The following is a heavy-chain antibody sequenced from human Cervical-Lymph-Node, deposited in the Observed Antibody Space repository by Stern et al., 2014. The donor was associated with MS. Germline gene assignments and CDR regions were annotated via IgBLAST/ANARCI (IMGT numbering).Heavy chain of an antibody. Sequence: EVQLVESGGGLAQPGGSLRLSCAASGFTFSTFDMTWVRQAPGEGLEWVSVLRGRGGDIYYADSVKGRFTISRDNSKNTLYLQMSSLRTDDTAVYYCVKGAWADYWGQGTLVTVSS. D-gene: IGHD7-27*01. CDR3: VKGAWADY. J-gene: IGHJ4*02. V-gene: IGHV3-23*04. CDR2: LRGRGGDI. CDR1: GFTFSTFD.